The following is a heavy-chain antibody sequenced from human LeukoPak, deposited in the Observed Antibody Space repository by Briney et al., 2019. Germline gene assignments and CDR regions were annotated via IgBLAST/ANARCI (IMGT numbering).Heavy chain of an antibody. D-gene: IGHD3-10*01. V-gene: IGHV1-24*01. CDR2: FDPEDGET. Sequence: ASVKVSCKVSGYTLTELSMHWVRQAPGKGVEWMGGFDPEDGETICAQKFQGRVTMTEDTSTDTAYMELSSLRSEDTAVYYCATDLTMVRGPSDYWGQGTLVTVSS. J-gene: IGHJ4*02. CDR1: GYTLTELS. CDR3: ATDLTMVRGPSDY.